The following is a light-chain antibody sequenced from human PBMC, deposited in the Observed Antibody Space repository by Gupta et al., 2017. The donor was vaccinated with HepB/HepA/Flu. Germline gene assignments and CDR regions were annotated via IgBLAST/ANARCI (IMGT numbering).Light chain of an antibody. CDR2: KAS. V-gene: IGKV1-5*03. CDR3: HVKNNSPRT. Sequence: DIQMTHPPSTLSVSVGDRVTISCRASQSISSWSAWPHQKPGKAPNFLIYKASSAESPLPSRSSACASETEFTLTISSRQRNHNTSHYIHVKNNSPRTFGEGTKVEIK. J-gene: IGKJ1*01. CDR1: QSISSW.